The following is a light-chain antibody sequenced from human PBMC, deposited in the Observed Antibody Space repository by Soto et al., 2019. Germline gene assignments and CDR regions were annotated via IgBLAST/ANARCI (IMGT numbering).Light chain of an antibody. V-gene: IGLV2-14*01. CDR3: SSFTNTITRYA. J-gene: IGLJ1*01. CDR2: EVS. CDR1: SSDVGGYNY. Sequence: QSVLTQPASESGAAGQSITVSCTGTSSDVGGYNYVSWFQHHPGKAPKLIIYEVSYRPSGVSNRFSGSKSGDTASLTISGLQAEDEADYYCSSFTNTITRYAFGTGTKVTAL.